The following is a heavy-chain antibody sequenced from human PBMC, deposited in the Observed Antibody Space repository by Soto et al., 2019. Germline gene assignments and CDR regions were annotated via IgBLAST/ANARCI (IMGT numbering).Heavy chain of an antibody. J-gene: IGHJ4*02. CDR1: GFTFSSYA. Sequence: GGSLTLSCAASGFTFSSYAMSWVRPAPGKGLEWVSAISGSGGSTYYADSVKGRFTISRDNSKNTLYLQMNSLRAEDTAVYYCAKLRTPTVVVVFFDYWGQGTLVTVSS. CDR2: ISGSGGST. CDR3: AKLRTPTVVVVFFDY. D-gene: IGHD3-22*01. V-gene: IGHV3-23*01.